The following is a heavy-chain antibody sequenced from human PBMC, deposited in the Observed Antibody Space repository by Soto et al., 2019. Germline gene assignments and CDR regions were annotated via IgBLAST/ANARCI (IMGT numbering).Heavy chain of an antibody. V-gene: IGHV5-51*01. CDR2: IYPGDSDT. Sequence: GESLKISCKGSGYSFTSYSIGWVRQMPGKGLEWMGVIYPGDSDTRYSPSFQGQVTISADKSISTAYLQWSSLKASDTAMYYCAASRSFCPDAFDIWGQGTMVTVSS. CDR3: AASRSFCPDAFDI. J-gene: IGHJ3*02. CDR1: GYSFTSYS.